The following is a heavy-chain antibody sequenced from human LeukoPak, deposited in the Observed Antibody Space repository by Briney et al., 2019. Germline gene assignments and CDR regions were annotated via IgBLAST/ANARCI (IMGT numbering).Heavy chain of an antibody. J-gene: IGHJ4*02. CDR2: IKPDGRDK. D-gene: IGHD4-23*01. CDR1: GGSFSGYY. CDR3: ARGRFCDSGNCYLDY. Sequence: PSETLSLTCAVYGGSFSGYYWSWIRQPPGKGLERVANIKPDGRDKYHVDSVKGRFTISRDNAKASLYLLMNSLRAEDTAVYYCARGRFCDSGNCYLDYWGQGTLVTVSS. V-gene: IGHV3-7*01.